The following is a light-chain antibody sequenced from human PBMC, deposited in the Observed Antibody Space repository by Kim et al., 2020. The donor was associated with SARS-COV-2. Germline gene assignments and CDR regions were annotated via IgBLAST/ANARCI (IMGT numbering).Light chain of an antibody. CDR1: NLGSKT. V-gene: IGLV3-21*04. J-gene: IGLJ2*01. CDR3: QVWDNSSDHVV. CDR2: YDI. Sequence: APGKTARITGGGNNLGSKTVQWYQQKAGQAPVLVMRYDIDRPSGIPDRFSGSNSGNTATLTISRVEAGDEADYYCQVWDNSSDHVVFGGGTKVTVL.